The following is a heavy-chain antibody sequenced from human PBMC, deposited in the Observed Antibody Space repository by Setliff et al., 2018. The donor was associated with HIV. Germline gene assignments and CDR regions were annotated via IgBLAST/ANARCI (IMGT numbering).Heavy chain of an antibody. CDR3: ARASGAWPYYYYYMGV. D-gene: IGHD3-10*01. V-gene: IGHV4-39*07. CDR1: GGPSGSLTSTSYY. J-gene: IGHJ6*03. Sequence: PSETLSLTCTVSGGPSGSLTSTSYYWGWIRQPPGGGLEWIGSIYFGGTTYYSPSLKSRVTISIPTSRNQFSLILTSVTAADTAVYYCARASGAWPYYYYYMGVWGKGTTVTVSS. CDR2: IYFGGTT.